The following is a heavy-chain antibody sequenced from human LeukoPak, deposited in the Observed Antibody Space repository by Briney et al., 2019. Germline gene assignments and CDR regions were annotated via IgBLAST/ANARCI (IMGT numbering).Heavy chain of an antibody. CDR3: AKVGLYCSGGSCYSRKSYYFDY. CDR1: GFTFSSYA. J-gene: IGHJ4*02. Sequence: GGSLRLSCAASGFTFSSYAMSWVRQAPGKGLEWVSAISGSGGSTYYADSVKGRFTISRDNFKNTLYLQMNSLRAEDTAVYYCAKVGLYCSGGSCYSRKSYYFDYWGQGTLVTVSS. V-gene: IGHV3-23*01. D-gene: IGHD2-15*01. CDR2: ISGSGGST.